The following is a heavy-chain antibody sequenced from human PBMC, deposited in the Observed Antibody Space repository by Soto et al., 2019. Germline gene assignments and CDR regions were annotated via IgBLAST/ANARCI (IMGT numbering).Heavy chain of an antibody. CDR3: ARDAITAVRGVNSWFDP. J-gene: IGHJ5*02. V-gene: IGHV4-38-2*02. Sequence: SETLSLTCAVSGYSISSGYYWGWIRQPPGKGLEWIGSMYHSGSTYYNPSLKSRVTISVDTSKNQFSLKLSSVTAADTAVYHCARDAITAVRGVNSWFDPWGQGTLVTVSS. CDR1: GYSISSGYY. CDR2: MYHSGST. D-gene: IGHD3-10*01.